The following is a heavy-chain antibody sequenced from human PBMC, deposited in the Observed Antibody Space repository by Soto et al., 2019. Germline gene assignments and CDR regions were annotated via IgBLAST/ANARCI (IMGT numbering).Heavy chain of an antibody. J-gene: IGHJ5*02. CDR2: IYQSGST. Sequence: QLQLQESGSGLVKPSQTLSLTCAVSGGSISSGGYSWSWIRQPPGKGLEWIGYIYQSGSTYYNPSLKSRVTISVDRSKNHFSLQLSSVTAADTAVYYCARDSAYNWFDPWGQGTLVTVSS. CDR1: GGSISSGGYS. CDR3: ARDSAYNWFDP. V-gene: IGHV4-30-2*01.